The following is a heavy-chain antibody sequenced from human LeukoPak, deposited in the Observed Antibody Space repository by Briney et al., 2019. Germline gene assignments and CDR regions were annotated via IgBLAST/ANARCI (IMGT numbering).Heavy chain of an antibody. V-gene: IGHV3-21*01. Sequence: GGSLRLSCAASGFTFSSYSMNWVRQAPGKGLEWVSSISSSSSYIYYADSVKGRFTISRDNAKNSLYLQVNSLRAEDTAVYYCARCPTYSSSWYSAPYYYYYYMDVWGKGTTVTVSS. CDR1: GFTFSSYS. D-gene: IGHD6-13*01. CDR2: ISSSSSYI. CDR3: ARCPTYSSSWYSAPYYYYYYMDV. J-gene: IGHJ6*03.